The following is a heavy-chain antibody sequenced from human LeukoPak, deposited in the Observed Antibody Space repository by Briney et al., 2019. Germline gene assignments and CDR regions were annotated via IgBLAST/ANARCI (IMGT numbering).Heavy chain of an antibody. CDR1: GYTFTGYY. D-gene: IGHD5-18*01. V-gene: IGHV1-2*06. CDR2: INPNSGGT. J-gene: IGHJ4*02. Sequence: ASVKVSCKASGYTFTGYYMHWVRQAPGQGLEWMGRINPNSGGTNYAQKFQGRVTMTRDTSISTAYMELGRLRSDDTAVYYCARDQVFRSDTAIVTQDYWGQGTLVTVSS. CDR3: ARDQVFRSDTAIVTQDY.